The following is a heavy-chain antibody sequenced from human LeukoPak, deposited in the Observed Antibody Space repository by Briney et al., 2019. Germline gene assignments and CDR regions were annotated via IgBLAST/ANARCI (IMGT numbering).Heavy chain of an antibody. V-gene: IGHV3-23*01. CDR2: ISGSGGST. D-gene: IGHD3-22*01. CDR1: GFTFSSYA. Sequence: GGSLRLSCAASGFTFSSYAMSWVRQAPGKGLERVSAISGSGGSTYYADSVKGRFIISRDNSKNTLYLQMNSLRAEDTAVYYCAKAPMIEVLFDYWGQGTLVTVSS. CDR3: AKAPMIEVLFDY. J-gene: IGHJ4*02.